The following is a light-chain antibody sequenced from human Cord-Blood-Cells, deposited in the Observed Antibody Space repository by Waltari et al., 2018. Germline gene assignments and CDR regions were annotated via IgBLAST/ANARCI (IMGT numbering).Light chain of an antibody. CDR3: QQYNNWPLT. Sequence: TLSVSPGERATLSCRASQSVSSNLAWYQQKPGQAPRLLIYGASTRATGIPARFSGSGSGTEFTLTISSLQSEDFAVYYCQQYNNWPLTFGPGTKVDIK. CDR1: QSVSSN. CDR2: GAS. V-gene: IGKV3-15*01. J-gene: IGKJ3*01.